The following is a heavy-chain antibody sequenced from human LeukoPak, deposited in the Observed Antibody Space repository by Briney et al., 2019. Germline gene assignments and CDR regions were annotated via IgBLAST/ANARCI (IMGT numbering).Heavy chain of an antibody. J-gene: IGHJ6*03. CDR2: IYYSGST. D-gene: IGHD6-19*01. CDR1: GGSISSSSYY. CDR3: ARWLPPAGYYYHYMDV. V-gene: IGHV4-39*07. Sequence: PSETLSLTCTVSGGSISSSSYYWGWIRQPPGKGLEWIGSIYYSGSTYYNPSLKSRVTISVDTSKNQFSLKLSSVTAADTAVYYCARWLPPAGYYYHYMDVWGKGTTVTISS.